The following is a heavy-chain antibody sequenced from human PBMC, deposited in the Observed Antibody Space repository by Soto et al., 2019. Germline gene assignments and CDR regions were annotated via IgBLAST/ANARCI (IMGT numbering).Heavy chain of an antibody. CDR3: AREMTTVNRQYYYYGMDV. J-gene: IGHJ6*02. D-gene: IGHD4-4*01. CDR2: IIPIFGTA. Sequence: SVKVSCKASGGTFSSYAISWVRQAPGQGLEWMGGIIPIFGTANYAQKFQGRVTITADESTSTAYMELSSLRSEDTAVYYCAREMTTVNRQYYYYGMDVWGQGTTVTV. CDR1: GGTFSSYA. V-gene: IGHV1-69*13.